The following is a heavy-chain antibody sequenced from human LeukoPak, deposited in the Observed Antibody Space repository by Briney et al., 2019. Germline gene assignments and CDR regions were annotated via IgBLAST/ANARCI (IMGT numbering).Heavy chain of an antibody. Sequence: SETLSLTCTVSGDPITAHYWSWIGQTPGKGLEWIGYVSYRGDTKYNPSLRGRLSISIDTSRNQFSLRLNSVTAADAAIYYCVTNAGHTAGNAFEIWGQGTMVTVSS. D-gene: IGHD2-8*02. V-gene: IGHV4-59*11. CDR2: VSYRGDT. J-gene: IGHJ3*02. CDR3: VTNAGHTAGNAFEI. CDR1: GDPITAHY.